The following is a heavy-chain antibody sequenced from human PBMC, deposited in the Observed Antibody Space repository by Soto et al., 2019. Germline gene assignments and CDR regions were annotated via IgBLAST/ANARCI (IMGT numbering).Heavy chain of an antibody. CDR3: ARGSGGQQRTRPSYYYGMDV. V-gene: IGHV1-69*13. D-gene: IGHD6-13*01. J-gene: IGHJ6*02. Sequence: SVKVSCKASAGTFSSYAISWVRQAPGQGLEWMGGIIPIFGTANYAQKFQGRVTITADESTSTAYMELSSLRSEDTAVYYCARGSGGQQRTRPSYYYGMDVWGQGTTVTVSS. CDR2: IIPIFGTA. CDR1: AGTFSSYA.